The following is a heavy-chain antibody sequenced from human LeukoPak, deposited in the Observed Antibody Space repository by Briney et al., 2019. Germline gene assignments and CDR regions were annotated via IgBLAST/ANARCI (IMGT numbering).Heavy chain of an antibody. J-gene: IGHJ4*02. V-gene: IGHV3-30*18. D-gene: IGHD6-19*01. CDR3: AKDRPSSGWYLDY. CDR2: ISYDGSNK. CDR1: GFTFSSYG. Sequence: GGSLRLSCAASGFTFSSYGMHWVRQAPGKGPEWVAVISYDGSNKYYADSVKGRFTISRDNSKNTLYLQMNSLRAEDTAVYYCAKDRPSSGWYLDYWGQGTLVTVSS.